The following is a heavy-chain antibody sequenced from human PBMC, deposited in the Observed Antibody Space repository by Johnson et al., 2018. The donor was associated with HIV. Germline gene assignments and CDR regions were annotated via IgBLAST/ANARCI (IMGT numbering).Heavy chain of an antibody. CDR3: ARDHTPVTGTTYHDAVEI. V-gene: IGHV3-66*01. J-gene: IGHJ3*02. CDR1: GFTVSSNY. CDR2: IYSDGST. D-gene: IGHD1-7*01. Sequence: VQLVESGGDLVQPGGSLRLSCAASGFTVSSNYMSWVRQAPGEGLEWVSIIYSDGSTYYADSVKGRFTISRDNAKNTLFLQMNSMRAEDTAVDYCARDHTPVTGTTYHDAVEIWGQGTMVTVSS.